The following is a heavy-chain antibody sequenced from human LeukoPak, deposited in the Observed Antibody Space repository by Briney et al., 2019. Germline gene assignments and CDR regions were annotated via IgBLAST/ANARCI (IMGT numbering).Heavy chain of an antibody. CDR1: GYTFTGYY. CDR3: ARNYYGSGSYLSFDY. V-gene: IGHV1-2*04. D-gene: IGHD3-10*01. Sequence: GASVKVSCKASGYTFTGYYMHWVRQVPGQGLEWMGWINPNSGGTNYAQKFQGWVTMTRDTSISTAYMELSRLRSDDTAVYYCARNYYGSGSYLSFDYWGQGTLVTVSS. CDR2: INPNSGGT. J-gene: IGHJ4*02.